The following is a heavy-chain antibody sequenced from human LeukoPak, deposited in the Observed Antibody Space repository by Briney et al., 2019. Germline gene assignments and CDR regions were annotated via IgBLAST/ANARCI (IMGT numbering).Heavy chain of an antibody. V-gene: IGHV3-23*01. Sequence: GGSLRLSCTASGFTFGDYALSWVRQAPGKGLEWVSGISNSGGTTYYADSVKGRFTISRDNSKNTLYLQMDSLRAEDTAVYHCAKNLDGVATYFDYWGQGTLVTVSS. J-gene: IGHJ4*02. CDR2: ISNSGGTT. D-gene: IGHD5-12*01. CDR3: AKNLDGVATYFDY. CDR1: GFTFGDYA.